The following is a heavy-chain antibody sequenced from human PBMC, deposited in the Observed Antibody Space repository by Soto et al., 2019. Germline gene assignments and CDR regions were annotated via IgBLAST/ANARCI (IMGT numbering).Heavy chain of an antibody. CDR3: GREVGGHPFDY. Sequence: GVSLRLSCAASGFTFSSYGMHWVRQAPGKGLEWVAFIWYDGSNKYYADSVKGRFTISRDNSKNTLYLQMNSLRAEDTAVYFCGREVGGHPFDYWGKGTLVTVSS. V-gene: IGHV3-33*01. J-gene: IGHJ4*02. CDR2: IWYDGSNK. D-gene: IGHD1-26*01. CDR1: GFTFSSYG.